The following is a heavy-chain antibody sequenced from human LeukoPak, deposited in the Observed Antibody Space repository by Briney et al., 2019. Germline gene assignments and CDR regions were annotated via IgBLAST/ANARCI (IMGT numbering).Heavy chain of an antibody. CDR3: ATDLNDFWSGYYPFAFDI. D-gene: IGHD3-3*01. J-gene: IGHJ3*02. Sequence: SVKVSCKASGGTFSSYAISWVRQAPGQGLEWMGGIIPIFGTAIYAQKFQGRVTMTEDTSTDTAYMELSSLRSEDTAVYYCATDLNDFWSGYYPFAFDIWGQGTMVTVSS. CDR2: IIPIFGTA. V-gene: IGHV1-69*06. CDR1: GGTFSSYA.